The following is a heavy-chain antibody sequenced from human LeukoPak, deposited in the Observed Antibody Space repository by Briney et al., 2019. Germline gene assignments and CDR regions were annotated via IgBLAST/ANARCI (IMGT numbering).Heavy chain of an antibody. J-gene: IGHJ6*03. D-gene: IGHD6-19*01. Sequence: GGSLRLSCAASGFTFSRHWMSWVRQAPGKGLEWVANIKQDGSEKLYVDSVKGRFAISRDNAKNSLYLQMNSLRAEDTAVYYCARDPVHSSGWFAVSYYYMDVWGKGTTVTVSS. CDR3: ARDPVHSSGWFAVSYYYMDV. CDR1: GFTFSRHW. CDR2: IKQDGSEK. V-gene: IGHV3-7*01.